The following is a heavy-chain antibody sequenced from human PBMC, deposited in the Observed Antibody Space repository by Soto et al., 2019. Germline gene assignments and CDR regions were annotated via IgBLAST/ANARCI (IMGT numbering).Heavy chain of an antibody. CDR1: GDSVSGNSAA. J-gene: IGHJ4*02. CDR2: TYYRSKWYN. V-gene: IGHV6-1*01. D-gene: IGHD5-18*01. Sequence: QTLSLTCAISGDSVSGNSAAWNWIRQSPSRGLEWLGRTYYRSKWYNDYIVSVKSRISINPDTSKNQFSLQLNSVTPEDTVVYYGAKGYSYGFDYWGQGTLVTASS. CDR3: AKGYSYGFDY.